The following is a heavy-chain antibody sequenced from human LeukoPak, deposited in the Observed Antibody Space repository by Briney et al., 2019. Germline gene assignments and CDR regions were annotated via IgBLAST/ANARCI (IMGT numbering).Heavy chain of an antibody. D-gene: IGHD1-26*01. Sequence: GGSLRLSCAASGFTFSRYAMSWVRQAPEKGLEWVSTLSDNGGSTYYADSVKGRFTISRDNSKNTLYLQVNSLRAEDTAVYYCAKGGKWDVTPFDYWGQGTLVTVSS. V-gene: IGHV3-23*01. CDR2: LSDNGGST. CDR3: AKGGKWDVTPFDY. CDR1: GFTFSRYA. J-gene: IGHJ4*02.